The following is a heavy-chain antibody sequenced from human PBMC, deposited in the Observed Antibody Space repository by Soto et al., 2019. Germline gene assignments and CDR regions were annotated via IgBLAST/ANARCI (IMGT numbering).Heavy chain of an antibody. CDR3: ARRPGYGLYYFAY. Sequence: PSETLSLTCTVPGGSISSSGYYWGWIRQPPGKGLEWIGSIYYSGSTYYNPSLKSRVTISVDTSKSQFSLKLSSVTAADTAVYYCARRPGYGLYYFAYWGQRTLVIVSS. V-gene: IGHV4-39*01. J-gene: IGHJ4*02. CDR2: IYYSGST. D-gene: IGHD5-18*01. CDR1: GGSISSSGYY.